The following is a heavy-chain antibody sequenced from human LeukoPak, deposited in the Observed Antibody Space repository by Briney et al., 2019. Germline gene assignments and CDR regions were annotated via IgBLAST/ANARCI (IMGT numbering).Heavy chain of an antibody. J-gene: IGHJ4*02. CDR2: IKGDGSEN. D-gene: IGHD3-22*01. CDR3: ARDYPYYYEGMWYCDY. V-gene: IGHV3-7*01. CDR1: GFTFRSYW. Sequence: GGSLRLSCSASGFTFRSYWMSWVRQAPGKGLEWVANIKGDGSENYYVDSVKGRFTISRDNAKNSLYLQMNSLRAEDTAVYYCARDYPYYYEGMWYCDYWGQGILVTVSS.